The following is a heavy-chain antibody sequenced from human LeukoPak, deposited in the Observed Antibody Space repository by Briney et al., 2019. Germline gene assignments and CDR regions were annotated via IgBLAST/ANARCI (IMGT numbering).Heavy chain of an antibody. Sequence: ASVKVSCKASGYSFTDYFVHWVRQAPGQGLEWMGLINPNSGDTNYAQKFQGRVTMTRDTSISTAYMELSGLRSDDTAAFYCARTYYYGSGSYYGDYWGQGTLVTVSS. D-gene: IGHD3-10*01. V-gene: IGHV1-2*02. J-gene: IGHJ4*02. CDR3: ARTYYYGSGSYYGDY. CDR2: INPNSGDT. CDR1: GYSFTDYF.